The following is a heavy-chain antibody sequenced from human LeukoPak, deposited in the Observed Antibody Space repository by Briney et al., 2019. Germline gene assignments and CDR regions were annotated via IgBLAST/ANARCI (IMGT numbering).Heavy chain of an antibody. Sequence: SETLSLTCAVYGGSFSGYYWSWIRQPPGKGLEWIGEINHSGSTNYNPSLESRVTISVDTSKNQFSLKLSSVTAADTAVYYCARGGYYDILTGYSRYNWFDPWGQGTLVTVSS. CDR2: INHSGST. D-gene: IGHD3-9*01. CDR3: ARGGYYDILTGYSRYNWFDP. V-gene: IGHV4-34*01. J-gene: IGHJ5*02. CDR1: GGSFSGYY.